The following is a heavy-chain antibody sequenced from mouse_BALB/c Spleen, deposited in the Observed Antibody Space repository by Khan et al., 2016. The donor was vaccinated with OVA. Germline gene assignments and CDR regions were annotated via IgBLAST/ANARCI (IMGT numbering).Heavy chain of an antibody. CDR2: IAPANGNT. V-gene: IGHV14-3*02. CDR3: AIPTYDHRDFEV. D-gene: IGHD2-3*01. CDR1: GFNIKDTY. Sequence: VQLKESGAELVKPGASVKLSCTASGFNIKDTYLHWVKQRPEQGLEWIGRIAPANGNTNYDPKFQGKATITADTSSHTSYLQLNSRQTEDTAIYYCAIPTYDHRDFEVWGKGTTVTVSS. J-gene: IGHJ1*03.